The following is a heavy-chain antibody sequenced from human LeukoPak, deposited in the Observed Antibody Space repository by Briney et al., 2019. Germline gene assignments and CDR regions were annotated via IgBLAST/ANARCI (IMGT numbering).Heavy chain of an antibody. J-gene: IGHJ3*02. V-gene: IGHV3-72*01. CDR2: TRNKANSYST. Sequence: GGSLRLSCAASGFTFTDYYIDWVRQAPGKGLEWVGRTRNKANSYSTEYAASVKGRFTFSRDDSKNSVYLQMNSLKTEDTAVYYCARDSRRELLHAFDIWGQGTMVTVSS. CDR1: GFTFTDYY. CDR3: ARDSRRELLHAFDI. D-gene: IGHD1-26*01.